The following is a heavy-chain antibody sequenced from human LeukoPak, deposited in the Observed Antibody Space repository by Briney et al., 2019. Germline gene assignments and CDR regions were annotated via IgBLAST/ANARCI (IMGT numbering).Heavy chain of an antibody. CDR2: IRYDGSNK. J-gene: IGHJ4*02. CDR3: AKDADYYGSGTIDY. Sequence: GGSLGLSCAASGFTFSSYGMHWVRQAPGKGLEWVAFIRYDGSNKYYADSVKGRFTISRDNSKNTLYLQMNSLRAEDTAVYYCAKDADYYGSGTIDYWGQGTLVTVSS. V-gene: IGHV3-30*02. D-gene: IGHD3-10*01. CDR1: GFTFSSYG.